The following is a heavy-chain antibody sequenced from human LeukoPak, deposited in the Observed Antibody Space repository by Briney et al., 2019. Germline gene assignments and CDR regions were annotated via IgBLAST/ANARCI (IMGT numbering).Heavy chain of an antibody. CDR1: GYTFTGYY. D-gene: IGHD3-10*01. Sequence: GASVKVSCKASGYTFTGYYMHWVRQAPGQGLEWMGWVNPNSGGTNYAQKFQGRVTMTRDTSISTAYMELSRLRSDDTAIYYCARGPLLWFGEFLIPFDYWGQGTLVTVSS. CDR2: VNPNSGGT. V-gene: IGHV1-2*02. J-gene: IGHJ4*02. CDR3: ARGPLLWFGEFLIPFDY.